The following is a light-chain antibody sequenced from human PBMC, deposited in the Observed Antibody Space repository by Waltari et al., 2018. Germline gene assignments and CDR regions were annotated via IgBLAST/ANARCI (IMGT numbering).Light chain of an antibody. Sequence: QSVLTQPPSVSAAPGQKVTISCSGSSSNIGNNHVSWYQQFPGAAPILLIYGNNKRPRGFPDRFSGSRSGTAATLGMTGLQTGDEADDYCGTWDKSRSAFWVFGGGTKLTVL. CDR1: SSNIGNNH. J-gene: IGLJ3*02. V-gene: IGLV1-51*01. CDR3: GTWDKSRSAFWV. CDR2: GNN.